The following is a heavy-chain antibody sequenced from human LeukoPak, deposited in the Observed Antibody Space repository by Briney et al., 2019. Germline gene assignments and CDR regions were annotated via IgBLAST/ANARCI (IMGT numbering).Heavy chain of an antibody. CDR2: INHSGST. J-gene: IGHJ6*02. V-gene: IGHV4-34*01. CDR3: ARLMLGGSVVATGNDYYYYGMDV. CDR1: GGSFSGYY. D-gene: IGHD5-12*01. Sequence: SETLSLTCAVYGGSFSGYYWSWIRQPPGKGLEWIGEINHSGSTNYNPSLKSRVTISVDTSKNQFSLKLSSVTAADTAVYYCARLMLGGSVVATGNDYYYYGMDVWGQGTTVTVSS.